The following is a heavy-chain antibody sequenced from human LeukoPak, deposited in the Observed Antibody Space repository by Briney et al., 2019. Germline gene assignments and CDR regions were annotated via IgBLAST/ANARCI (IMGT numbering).Heavy chain of an antibody. Sequence: PGGSLRLPCAASGFTFSGYAMHWVRQAPGKGLEWVAVISYDGSNKYYADFVKGRFTISRDNSKNTLYLQMNSLRAEDTAVYYCARETSDYAFDIWGQGTMVTVSS. CDR1: GFTFSGYA. CDR3: ARETSDYAFDI. CDR2: ISYDGSNK. V-gene: IGHV3-30*04. D-gene: IGHD6-6*01. J-gene: IGHJ3*02.